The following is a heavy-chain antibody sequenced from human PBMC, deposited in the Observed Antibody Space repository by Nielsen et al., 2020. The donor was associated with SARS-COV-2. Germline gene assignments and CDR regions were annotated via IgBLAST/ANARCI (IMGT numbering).Heavy chain of an antibody. V-gene: IGHV4-59*01. CDR3: ASLPGS. CDR2: SHYSGST. CDR1: GESFSGYY. J-gene: IGHJ4*02. D-gene: IGHD2-15*01. Sequence: SETLSLTCAVSGESFSGYYQWSWIRQPPGKGLEWIGYSHYSGSTNYNPSLKSRVTISVDTSKNQFSLKLSSVTAADTAVYYCASLPGSWGQGTLVTVSS.